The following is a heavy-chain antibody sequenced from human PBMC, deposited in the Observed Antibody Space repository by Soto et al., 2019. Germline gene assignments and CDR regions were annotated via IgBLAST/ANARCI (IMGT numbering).Heavy chain of an antibody. CDR2: ISGSGGST. CDR3: AKDQGSSWYEIDY. V-gene: IGHV3-23*01. Sequence: PGGSLRLSCAASGFTFSSYAMSWVRQAPGRGLEWVSTISGSGGSTYYADSVKGRFTISRDNSKNTLYLQMNSLRAEDTAVYYCAKDQGSSWYEIDYWGQGTLVTVSS. J-gene: IGHJ4*02. D-gene: IGHD6-13*01. CDR1: GFTFSSYA.